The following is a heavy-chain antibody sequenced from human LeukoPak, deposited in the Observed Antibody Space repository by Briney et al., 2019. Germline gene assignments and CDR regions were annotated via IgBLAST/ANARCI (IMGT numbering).Heavy chain of an antibody. CDR1: GGSLSSGGYY. J-gene: IGHJ6*02. V-gene: IGHV4-31*03. CDR2: IYYSGST. D-gene: IGHD2-8*01. Sequence: SETLSLTCTVSGGSLSSGGYYWSWIRQHPGKGLEWIGYIYYSGSTYYNPSLKSRVTISVDTSKNQFSLKLSSVTAADTAVYYCARDRRYCTNGVCLNYYYGMDVWGQGTTVTVSS. CDR3: ARDRRYCTNGVCLNYYYGMDV.